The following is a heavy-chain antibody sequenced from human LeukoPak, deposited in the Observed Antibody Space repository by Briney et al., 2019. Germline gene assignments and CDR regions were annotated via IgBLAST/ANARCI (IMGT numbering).Heavy chain of an antibody. V-gene: IGHV3-9*01. CDR3: AKGPYYYDSSGYRAEYFQH. D-gene: IGHD3-22*01. J-gene: IGHJ1*01. CDR2: ISWNSGSI. CDR1: GFTFDDYA. Sequence: GGSLRLSCAASGFTFDDYAMHWVRHAPGKGLEWVSGISWNSGSIGYADSVKGRFTISRDNAKNSLYLQMNSLRAEDTALYYCAKGPYYYDSSGYRAEYFQHWGQGTLVTVSS.